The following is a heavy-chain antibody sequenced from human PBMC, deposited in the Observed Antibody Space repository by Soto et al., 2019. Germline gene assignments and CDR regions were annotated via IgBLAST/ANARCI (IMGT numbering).Heavy chain of an antibody. D-gene: IGHD1-26*01. CDR2: ISYDGSNK. V-gene: IGHV3-30*18. CDR3: AKDAFREWEQYYFDY. Sequence: PGGSLRLSCAASGFTFSSYGMHWVRQAPGKGLEWVAVISYDGSNKYYADSVKGRFTISRDNSKNTLYLQMNSLRAEDTAVYYCAKDAFREWEQYYFDYWGQGTLVTVSS. J-gene: IGHJ4*02. CDR1: GFTFSSYG.